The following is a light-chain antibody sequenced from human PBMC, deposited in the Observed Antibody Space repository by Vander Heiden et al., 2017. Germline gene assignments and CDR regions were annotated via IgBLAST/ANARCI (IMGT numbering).Light chain of an antibody. J-gene: IGKJ2*01. CDR3: QQYKSYPYT. V-gene: IGKV1-5*03. CDR2: RAS. CDR1: QSVNSW. Sequence: DILMTQSPSTLSSSVGDRVTIICRGSQSVNSWLAWYLQKPGKAPKVLINRASSVESGVPSRFRGSGSGTEFTLTISSLQPDDFATYYCQQYKSYPYTFGQGTKLEIK.